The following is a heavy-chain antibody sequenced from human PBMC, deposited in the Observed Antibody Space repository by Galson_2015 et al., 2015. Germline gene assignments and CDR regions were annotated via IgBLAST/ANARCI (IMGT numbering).Heavy chain of an antibody. D-gene: IGHD3-3*01. Sequence: PALVKPTQTLTLTCTFSGFSLSTSGVGVGWIRQPPGKALEWLALIYWDDDKRYSPSLKSRLTITKDTSKNQVVLTRTNMDPVDTATDYRAHVDTIFGVGGSGYWGQGTLGTVSS. CDR1: GFSLSTSGVG. CDR3: AHVDTIFGVGGSGY. J-gene: IGHJ4*02. V-gene: IGHV2-5*02. CDR2: IYWDDDK.